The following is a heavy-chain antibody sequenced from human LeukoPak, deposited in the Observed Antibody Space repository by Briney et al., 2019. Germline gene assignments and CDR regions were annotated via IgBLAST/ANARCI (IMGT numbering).Heavy chain of an antibody. Sequence: GRSLRLSCAAYGFTFSSYAMHWVRQAPGKGLEWVAVISYDGSNKYYADSVKGRFTISRDNSKNTLYLQMNSLRAEDTAVYYCARLVDTAMVWGQGTLVTVSS. J-gene: IGHJ4*02. CDR3: ARLVDTAMV. CDR2: ISYDGSNK. D-gene: IGHD5-18*01. CDR1: GFTFSSYA. V-gene: IGHV3-30-3*01.